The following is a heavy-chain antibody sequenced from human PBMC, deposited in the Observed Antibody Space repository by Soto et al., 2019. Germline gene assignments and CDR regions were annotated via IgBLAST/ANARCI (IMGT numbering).Heavy chain of an antibody. J-gene: IGHJ5*02. CDR1: GGSISSSSYY. D-gene: IGHD3-3*01. CDR3: AREGRDDFWSGYSLS. V-gene: IGHV4-39*01. Sequence: SETLSLTCTVSGGSISSSSYYWGWIRQPPGKGLEWIGGIYYSGSTYYNPSLKSRVTISVDTSKNQFSLKLSSVTAADTAVYYCAREGRDDFWSGYSLSWGQGTLVTVSS. CDR2: IYYSGST.